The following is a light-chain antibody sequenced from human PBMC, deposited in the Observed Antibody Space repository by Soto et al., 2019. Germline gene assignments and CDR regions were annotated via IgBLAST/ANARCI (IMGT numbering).Light chain of an antibody. Sequence: AIRMTQSPSSFSASTGDRVTITCRASQTIKSFLAWYQQKPGTAPKLLIYAASTLQSGVPSRFSGNGSGTEFTLTISRLQSEDFATYYCQQYHTYPLLTFGGGTMVEIK. J-gene: IGKJ4*01. CDR2: AAS. V-gene: IGKV1-8*01. CDR1: QTIKSF. CDR3: QQYHTYPLLT.